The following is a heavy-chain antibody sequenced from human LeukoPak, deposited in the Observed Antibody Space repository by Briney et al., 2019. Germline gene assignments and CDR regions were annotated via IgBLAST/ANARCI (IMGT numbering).Heavy chain of an antibody. J-gene: IGHJ3*02. CDR3: ARRGDSRGYYDAFDI. CDR2: VGTAGDT. CDR1: GFTFSTYN. Sequence: RGSLRLSCTASGFTFSTYNMHWVRQPTGKGLKWVSAVGTAGDTYYPGSVKGRFTISRENAKNSLYLQMNSLRVGDTAVYYCARRGDSRGYYDAFDIWGQGTMVTVSS. V-gene: IGHV3-13*01. D-gene: IGHD3-22*01.